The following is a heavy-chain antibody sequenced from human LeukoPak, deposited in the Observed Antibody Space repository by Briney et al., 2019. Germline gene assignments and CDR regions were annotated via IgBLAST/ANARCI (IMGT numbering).Heavy chain of an antibody. J-gene: IGHJ4*02. V-gene: IGHV3-33*01. D-gene: IGHD3-10*01. CDR3: AREWVGEQWPNRDY. CDR1: GFTFSSYG. CDR2: IWYDGSNK. Sequence: GGSLRLSCAASGFTFSSYGMHWVRQAPGKGLEWVAVIWYDGSNKYYADSVKGRFTISRDNSKNTLYLQMNSLRAEDTAVYYCAREWVGEQWPNRDYWGQGTLVTVSS.